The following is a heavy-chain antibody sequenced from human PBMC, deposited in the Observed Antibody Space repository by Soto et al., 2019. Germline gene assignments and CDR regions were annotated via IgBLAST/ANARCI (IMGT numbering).Heavy chain of an antibody. CDR1: GFTFSSYG. J-gene: IGHJ3*02. V-gene: IGHV3-30*18. CDR2: ISYDGSNK. D-gene: IGHD5-12*01. CDR3: AKDDGSGCDWLRVGDASDI. Sequence: QVQLVESGGGVVQPGRSLRLSCAASGFTFSSYGMHWVRQAPGKGLEWVAVISYDGSNKYYADSVKGRLTISRDNSENTRYLQMNGLRGEDTAVYYCAKDDGSGCDWLRVGDASDIWGQGTMVTVSS.